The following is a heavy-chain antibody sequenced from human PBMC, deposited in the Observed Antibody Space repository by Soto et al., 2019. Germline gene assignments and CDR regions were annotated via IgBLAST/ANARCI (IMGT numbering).Heavy chain of an antibody. CDR1: GFTFGRYA. Sequence: PGGSLRLSCAASGFTFGRYAMSWVRQAPGKGLEWVSTISVTTGTTYYTDSVKGRFTISRDNSENTLYLLMNSLRAEDTAVYYCAKMRLTTVNYFDYWGQGTLVTVSS. CDR3: AKMRLTTVNYFDY. D-gene: IGHD4-17*01. CDR2: ISVTTGTT. V-gene: IGHV3-23*01. J-gene: IGHJ4*02.